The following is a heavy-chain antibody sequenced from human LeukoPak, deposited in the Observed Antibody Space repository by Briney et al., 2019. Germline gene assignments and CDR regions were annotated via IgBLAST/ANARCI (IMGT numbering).Heavy chain of an antibody. CDR2: IYGGGNI. V-gene: IGHV3-53*01. Sequence: GGSLRLSCAASGFTFSPYWMSWVRQAPGKGLEWVSVIYGGGNIYYADSVTGRFTISRDNSKNTLYLQMNSLRAEDTAVYYCARGAGYNYPYYFDYWGQGTLVTVSS. CDR1: GFTFSPYW. CDR3: ARGAGYNYPYYFDY. J-gene: IGHJ4*02. D-gene: IGHD5-24*01.